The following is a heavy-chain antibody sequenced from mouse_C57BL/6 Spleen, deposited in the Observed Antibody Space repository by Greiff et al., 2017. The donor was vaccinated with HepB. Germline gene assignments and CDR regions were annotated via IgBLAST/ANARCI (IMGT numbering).Heavy chain of an antibody. CDR3: ARKGAMIYYGNPFDY. CDR1: GYTFTSYW. Sequence: QVQLQQPGAELVMPGASVKLSCKASGYTFTSYWMHWVKQRPGQGLEWIGEIDPSDSYTNYNQKFKGKSTLTVDKSSSTAYKQLSSLTSEDSAVYYWARKGAMIYYGNPFDYWGQGTTLTVSS. CDR2: IDPSDSYT. D-gene: IGHD2-1*01. J-gene: IGHJ2*01. V-gene: IGHV1-69*01.